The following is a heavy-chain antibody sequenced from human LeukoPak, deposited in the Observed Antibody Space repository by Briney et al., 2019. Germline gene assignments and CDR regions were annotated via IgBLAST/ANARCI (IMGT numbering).Heavy chain of an antibody. V-gene: IGHV3-30-3*01. Sequence: GGSLRLSCAASGFTFSSYAMHWVRQAPGKGLEWVAVISYDGSNKYYADSVKGRFTISRDNSKNTLYLQMNSLRAEDTAVYYCAMGKYQLPLFDYWGQGTLVTVSS. CDR1: GFTFSSYA. CDR2: ISYDGSNK. D-gene: IGHD2-2*01. J-gene: IGHJ4*02. CDR3: AMGKYQLPLFDY.